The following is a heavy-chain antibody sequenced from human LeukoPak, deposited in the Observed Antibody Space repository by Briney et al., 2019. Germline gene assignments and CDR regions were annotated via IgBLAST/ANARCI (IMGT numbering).Heavy chain of an antibody. J-gene: IGHJ6*02. CDR1: GGSISSYY. CDR3: ARVRDSVSYGMDV. CDR2: IYYSGST. Sequence: SETLSLTCTVPGGSISSYYWSWIRQPPGKGLEWIGYIYYSGSTNYNPSLKSRVTISVDTSKNQFSLKLSSVTAADTAVYYCARVRDSVSYGMDVWGQGTTVTVSS. V-gene: IGHV4-59*01. D-gene: IGHD5/OR15-5a*01.